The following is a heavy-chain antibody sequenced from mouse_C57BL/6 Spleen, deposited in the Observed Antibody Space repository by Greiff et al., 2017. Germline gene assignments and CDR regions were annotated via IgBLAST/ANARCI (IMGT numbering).Heavy chain of an antibody. CDR1: GFTFSSYA. D-gene: IGHD2-4*01. J-gene: IGHJ3*01. Sequence: EVQLVESGGGLVKPGGSLKLSCAASGFTFSSYAMSWVRQTPEKRLEWVATISDGGSYTYYPDNVKGRFTISRDNAKNNLYLQMSHLKSEDTAMYYCARDFYYEYLWGDWGQGTLVTVSA. CDR3: ARDFYYEYLWGD. V-gene: IGHV5-4*01. CDR2: ISDGGSYT.